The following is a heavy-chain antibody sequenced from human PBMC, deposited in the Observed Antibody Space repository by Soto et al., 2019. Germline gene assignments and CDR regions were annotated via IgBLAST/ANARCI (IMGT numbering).Heavy chain of an antibody. D-gene: IGHD6-19*01. V-gene: IGHV3-30*04. CDR3: ARDRITVNVDYYYDMDV. J-gene: IGHJ6*02. CDR2: VSDDGSNK. CDR1: AFTFSSYA. Sequence: GSLRLSCAASAFTFSSYAMHWVRQAPGKGLEWVAVVSDDGSNKYYADSVRGRFTISRDNSKNTLYLQMNGLRAEDTAVYYCARDRITVNVDYYYDMDVWGQGTTVTVSS.